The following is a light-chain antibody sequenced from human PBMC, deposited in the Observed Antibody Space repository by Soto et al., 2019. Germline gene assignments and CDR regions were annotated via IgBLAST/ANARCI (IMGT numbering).Light chain of an antibody. V-gene: IGLV2-23*01. CDR3: CSYAGSSTLGVV. Sequence: QSALTQPASVSGSPGQSITISCTGTSSDVGSYNLVSWYQQHQRKAPKLMIYEGSKRPSGVSNRFSVSMSVNTASLTTSGLQAEDEADYYCCSYAGSSTLGVVFGGGTKLTVL. J-gene: IGLJ2*01. CDR1: SSDVGSYNL. CDR2: EGS.